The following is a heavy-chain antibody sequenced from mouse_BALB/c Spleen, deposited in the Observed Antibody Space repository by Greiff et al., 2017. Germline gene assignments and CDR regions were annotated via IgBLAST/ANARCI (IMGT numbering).Heavy chain of an antibody. V-gene: IGHV1-54*01. CDR1: GYAFTNYL. CDR3: ARDGGNYFDY. J-gene: IGHJ2*01. CDR2: INPGSGGT. Sequence: QVQLQQSGAELVRPGTSVKVSCKASGYAFTNYLIEWVKQRPGQGLEWIGVINPGSGGTNYNEKFKGKATLTADKSSSTAYMQLSSLTSDDSAVYFCARDGGNYFDYGGQGTTRTVSS.